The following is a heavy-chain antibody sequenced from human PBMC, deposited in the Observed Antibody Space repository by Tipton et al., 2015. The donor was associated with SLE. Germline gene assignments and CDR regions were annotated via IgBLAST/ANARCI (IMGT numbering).Heavy chain of an antibody. CDR3: ARYNSGAIHFL. Sequence: QVQLVQSGSELKKSGASVKVSCKASGYTFTSFAINWVRQAPGQGLEWMGWINTNTGNPTYAQGFTGRFVFSLDTSVNTAYLQINSLKADDTATYYCARYNSGAIHFLWGQGTLVTVSS. J-gene: IGHJ4*02. CDR1: GYTFTSFA. CDR2: INTNTGNP. D-gene: IGHD1-20*01. V-gene: IGHV7-4-1*02.